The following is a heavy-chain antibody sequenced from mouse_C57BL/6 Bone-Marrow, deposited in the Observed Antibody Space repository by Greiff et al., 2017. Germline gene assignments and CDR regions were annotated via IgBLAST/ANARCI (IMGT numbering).Heavy chain of an antibody. D-gene: IGHD4-1*01. CDR3: ARGWDRWYFDV. V-gene: IGHV5-4*03. CDR1: GFTFSSYA. Sequence: EVKLMESGGGLVKPGGSLKLSCAASGFTFSSYAMSWVRQTPEKRLEWVATISDGGSYTYYPDNVKGRFTISRDNAKNNLYLQMSHLQSGAADMYYCARGWDRWYFDVWGTGTTVTVSS. CDR2: ISDGGSYT. J-gene: IGHJ1*03.